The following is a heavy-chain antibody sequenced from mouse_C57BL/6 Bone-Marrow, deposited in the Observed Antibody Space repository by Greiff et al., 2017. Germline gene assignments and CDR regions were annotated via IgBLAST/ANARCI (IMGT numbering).Heavy chain of an antibody. CDR3: ASSSRTAQDPGAMDY. Sequence: QVQLQQSGTELVKPGASVKLSCKASGYTFTSYWMHWVKQRPGQGLEWIGNINPSNGGTNYNEKFKSKATLTVDKSSSTAYMQLSRLTSEDSAVYFCASSSRTAQDPGAMDYWGQGTSVTVSS. J-gene: IGHJ4*01. CDR2: INPSNGGT. CDR1: GYTFTSYW. V-gene: IGHV1-53*01. D-gene: IGHD3-2*02.